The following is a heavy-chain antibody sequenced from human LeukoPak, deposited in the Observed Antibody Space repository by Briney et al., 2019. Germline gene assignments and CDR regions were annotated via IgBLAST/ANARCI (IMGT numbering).Heavy chain of an antibody. J-gene: IGHJ4*02. Sequence: GGSLRLSCAAPGFTFSDYYMSWIRQAPGKGLEWVSYISSSGSTIYYADSVKGRFTISRDNAKNSLYLQMNSLRAEDTAVYYCASLESYNYPVDYWGQGTLVTVSS. CDR2: ISSSGSTI. CDR3: ASLESYNYPVDY. D-gene: IGHD5-24*01. V-gene: IGHV3-11*01. CDR1: GFTFSDYY.